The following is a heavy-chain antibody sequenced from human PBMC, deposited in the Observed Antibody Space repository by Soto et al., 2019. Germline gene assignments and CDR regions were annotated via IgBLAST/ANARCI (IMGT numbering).Heavy chain of an antibody. CDR1: GYTFTSYG. CDR3: ARDNYSGYDYAPKLDY. J-gene: IGHJ4*02. V-gene: IGHV1-18*04. CDR2: ISAYNGNT. Sequence: ASVKVSCKASGYTFTSYGISWVRQAPGQGLEWMGWISAYNGNTNYAQKLQGRVTMTTDTSTSTAYMELRSLRSDDTAVYYCARDNYSGYDYAPKLDYWGQGTLVTVSS. D-gene: IGHD5-12*01.